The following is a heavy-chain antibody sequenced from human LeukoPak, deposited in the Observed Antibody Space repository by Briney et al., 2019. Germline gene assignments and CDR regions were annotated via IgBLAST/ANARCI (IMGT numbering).Heavy chain of an antibody. CDR2: IHYSGTT. V-gene: IGHV4-59*08. J-gene: IGHJ4*02. D-gene: IGHD5-12*01. CDR1: GFIVNANY. Sequence: GSLRLSCAASGFIVNANYMSWLRQAPGKGLEWIGYIHYSGTTNYNPSLKNRVTISLDTSKNQFSLNLSSVTAADTAVYYCARMRGYSGYATHWGQGTLVPVSS. CDR3: ARMRGYSGYATH.